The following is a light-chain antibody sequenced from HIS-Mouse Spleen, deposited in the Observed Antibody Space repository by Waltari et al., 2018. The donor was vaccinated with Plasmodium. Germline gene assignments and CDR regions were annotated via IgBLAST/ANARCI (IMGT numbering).Light chain of an antibody. V-gene: IGLV1-44*01. Sequence: QSVLTQPPSASGTPGQRVTISCSGSSSNIGSNTVNWYQQLPGTAPKLLIDSNNQRPSGVPARFSGSKSGTSASLAISGLQSEEEADYYCAAWDDSLNGVVFGGGTKLTVL. J-gene: IGLJ2*01. CDR1: SSNIGSNT. CDR3: AAWDDSLNGVV. CDR2: SNN.